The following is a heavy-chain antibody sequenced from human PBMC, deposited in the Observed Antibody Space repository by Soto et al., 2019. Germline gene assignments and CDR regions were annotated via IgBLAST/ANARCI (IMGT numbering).Heavy chain of an antibody. CDR3: ASFTTIKGYCSGGSCYFGLDY. CDR1: GYTFTSYG. D-gene: IGHD2-15*01. CDR2: ISAYNGNT. J-gene: IGHJ4*02. V-gene: IGHV1-18*01. Sequence: ASVKVSCKASGYTFTSYGISWVRQAPGQGLEWMGWISAYNGNTNYAQKLQGRVTMTTDTSTSTAYMELRSLRSDDTAVYYCASFTTIKGYCSGGSCYFGLDYWGQ.